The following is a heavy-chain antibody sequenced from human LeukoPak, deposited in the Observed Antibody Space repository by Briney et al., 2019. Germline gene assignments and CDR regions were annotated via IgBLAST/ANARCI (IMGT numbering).Heavy chain of an antibody. J-gene: IGHJ4*02. D-gene: IGHD3-10*01. CDR2: IKSKGDGETT. CDR3: TTDLALTMIRGVFVS. V-gene: IGHV3-15*05. Sequence: GGSLTLSCAASGFRFNNAWMTWVRQAPGKGLEWVGRIKSKGDGETTDYAAPVKGRCTISRDDSEATVSSQLKYVDTEDTDIYYCTTDLALTMIRGVFVSWGQGAPVTVSS. CDR1: GFRFNNAW.